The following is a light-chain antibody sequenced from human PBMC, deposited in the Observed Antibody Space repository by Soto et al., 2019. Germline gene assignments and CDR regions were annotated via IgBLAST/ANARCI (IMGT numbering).Light chain of an antibody. CDR3: QQYCSSPFT. CDR2: GAS. J-gene: IGKJ3*01. Sequence: EIVLTQSPGTLSLSPGERATLSCRASQSVRSSYLAWYQQKPGQAPRLLIYGASSRATGIPDRFSGSGSGTDFPLTISRLEPEYFAVYYCQQYCSSPFTFGPGTNVDIK. CDR1: QSVRSSY. V-gene: IGKV3-20*01.